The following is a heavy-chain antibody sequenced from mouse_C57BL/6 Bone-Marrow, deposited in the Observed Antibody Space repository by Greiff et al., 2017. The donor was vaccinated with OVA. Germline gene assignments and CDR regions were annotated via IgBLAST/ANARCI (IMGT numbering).Heavy chain of an antibody. Sequence: QVQLQQSGAELVRPGTSVKVSCKASGYAFTNYLIEWVKQRPGQGLEWIGVINPGSGGTNYNEKFKGKATLTADKSTSTAYLQLSSLTSEDSAVYFCGREGGYVWFAYWGQGTLVTVSA. D-gene: IGHD2-2*01. CDR1: GYAFTNYL. V-gene: IGHV1-54*01. CDR3: GREGGYVWFAY. J-gene: IGHJ3*01. CDR2: INPGSGGT.